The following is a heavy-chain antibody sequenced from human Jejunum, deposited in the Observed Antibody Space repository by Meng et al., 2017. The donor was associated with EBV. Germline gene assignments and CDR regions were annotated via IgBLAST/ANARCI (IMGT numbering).Heavy chain of an antibody. CDR2: IYHDGSS. Sequence: QLRLQESGPGLVXPXXXXXLPXAXSGGSITSSDWWTWVRQPPGEGLEWIGEIYHDGSSNYSPSLKSRVTILLDKSENHFSLKLNSVTAADTAVYYCARVRCSGGSCFYFDYWGQGALVTVSS. J-gene: IGHJ4*02. V-gene: IGHV4-4*02. CDR3: ARVRCSGGSCFYFDY. D-gene: IGHD2-15*01. CDR1: GGSITSSDW.